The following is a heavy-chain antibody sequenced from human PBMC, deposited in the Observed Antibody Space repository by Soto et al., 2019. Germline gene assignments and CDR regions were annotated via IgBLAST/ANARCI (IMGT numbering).Heavy chain of an antibody. V-gene: IGHV4-61*01. CDR3: ARGEGSIAARGVWFDP. CDR2: ISHSGST. CDR1: GASLRSGSYY. Sequence: SETLSLTCTVSGASLRSGSYYWSWIRQPPGKGLEWIGYISHSGSTNYNPSLKSRVTISVDTSKNQFSLKLSSVTAADTAVYYCARGEGSIAARGVWFDPWGQGTLVTVSS. D-gene: IGHD6-6*01. J-gene: IGHJ5*02.